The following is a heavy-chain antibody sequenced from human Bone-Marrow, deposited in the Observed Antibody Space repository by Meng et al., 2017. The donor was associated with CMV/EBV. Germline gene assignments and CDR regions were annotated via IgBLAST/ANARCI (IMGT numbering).Heavy chain of an antibody. CDR2: IIPVFGTA. D-gene: IGHD3-10*01. CDR3: VRGVPYDAFDI. CDR1: GGTFSSYA. Sequence: SVKVSCKASGGTFSSYAISWVRQAPGQGLEWMGGIIPVFGTANFAQKFQGRLTITTDESTSTAYMELSSLTSDDTAVYFCVRGVPYDAFDIWVQGTLVTVSS. J-gene: IGHJ3*02. V-gene: IGHV1-69*05.